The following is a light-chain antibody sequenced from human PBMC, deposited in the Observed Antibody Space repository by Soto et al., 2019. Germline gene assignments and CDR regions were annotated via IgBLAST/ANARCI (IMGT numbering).Light chain of an antibody. V-gene: IGKV1-39*01. J-gene: IGKJ4*01. CDR2: AAP. CDR1: QSISSY. Sequence: DIQMTQSPSSLSASVGDRVTITCRTSQSISSYLNWYQHKPGQAPKLLIYAAPSLQSGVPSRFSGSGSGTDFTLTISSLQPEDFATYYCQQTYSIPHFGGGTKVDIK. CDR3: QQTYSIPH.